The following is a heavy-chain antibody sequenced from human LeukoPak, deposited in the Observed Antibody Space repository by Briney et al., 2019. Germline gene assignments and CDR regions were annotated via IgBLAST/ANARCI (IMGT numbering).Heavy chain of an antibody. V-gene: IGHV4-39*07. J-gene: IGHJ3*02. Sequence: SETLSLTCTASGGSISSSSYYWGWIRQPPGKGLEWIGSIYYSGSTYYNPSLKSRVTISVDTSKNQFSLKLSSVTAADTAVYYCAREEHTYAFDTWGQGTVVTVSS. D-gene: IGHD1/OR15-1a*01. CDR3: AREEHTYAFDT. CDR2: IYYSGST. CDR1: GGSISSSSYY.